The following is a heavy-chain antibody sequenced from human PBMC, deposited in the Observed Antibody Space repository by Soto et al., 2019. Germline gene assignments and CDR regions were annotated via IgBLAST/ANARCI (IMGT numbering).Heavy chain of an antibody. Sequence: PSETLSLTCAVSDGSISTDNWWTWVRQPPGKGLEWIGEIYHSGSTNYNPSLKSRVTISVDKSKNQFSLKLTSVTAADTAVYYCARELERVFDYWGQGTLVTVSP. J-gene: IGHJ4*02. CDR3: ARELERVFDY. D-gene: IGHD1-1*01. CDR1: DGSISTDNW. CDR2: IYHSGST. V-gene: IGHV4-4*02.